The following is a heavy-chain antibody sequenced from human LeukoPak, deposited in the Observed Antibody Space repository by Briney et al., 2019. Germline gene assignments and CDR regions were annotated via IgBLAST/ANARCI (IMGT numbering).Heavy chain of an antibody. V-gene: IGHV4-34*01. CDR3: ARVTYCTTTSCHPLGWFDP. J-gene: IGHJ5*02. Sequence: PSETLSLTCAVYGGPFSGYYWSWIRQAPGKGLEWIGEINHSGSFNYNPSLKSRLLILVDTSKNQSSLKLSSVTAADTAVYYCARVTYCTTTSCHPLGWFDPWGQGTLVTVSS. CDR2: INHSGSF. D-gene: IGHD2-8*01. CDR1: GGPFSGYY.